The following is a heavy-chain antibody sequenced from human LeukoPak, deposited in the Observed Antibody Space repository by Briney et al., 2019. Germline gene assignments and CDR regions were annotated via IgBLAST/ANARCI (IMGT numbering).Heavy chain of an antibody. CDR2: ISSSGSNI. J-gene: IGHJ4*02. CDR3: ARWELHIDY. V-gene: IGHV3-11*01. D-gene: IGHD1-26*01. Sequence: GGSLRLSCAASGFTFSDYYMSWIRPAPGKGLEGVSYISSSGSNIYYADYVKGRFTISRDNAKNSLYLQMNTLRAEDTAVYYCARWELHIDYWGQGTLVTVSS. CDR1: GFTFSDYY.